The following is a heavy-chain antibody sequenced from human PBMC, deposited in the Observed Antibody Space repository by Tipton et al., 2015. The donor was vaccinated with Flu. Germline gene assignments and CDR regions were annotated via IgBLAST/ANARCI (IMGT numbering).Heavy chain of an antibody. CDR1: GYTFTNYG. D-gene: IGHD3-3*01. Sequence: VQLVQSGVEVKKPGASVRVSCKASGYTFTNYGISWVRQAPGQGLEWMGWISAYNGNTNYAQKLQGRVTMTTDTSTSTAYMELRSLRSDDTAVYYCARDHGNYDFWSLFAYWGQGTLVTVSS. J-gene: IGHJ4*02. CDR2: ISAYNGNT. CDR3: ARDHGNYDFWSLFAY. V-gene: IGHV1-18*01.